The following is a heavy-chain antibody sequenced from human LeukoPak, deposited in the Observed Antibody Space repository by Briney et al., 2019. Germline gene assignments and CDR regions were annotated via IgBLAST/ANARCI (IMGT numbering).Heavy chain of an antibody. D-gene: IGHD1-26*01. V-gene: IGHV3-7*03. CDR2: INEDGSEK. CDR1: GFTFSSYW. J-gene: IGHJ4*02. CDR3: ARDPTTNDY. Sequence: GGSLRLSCAASGFTFSSYWMSWVRQAPGKGLEWVANINEDGSEKYYVDSVKGRFTISRDDAENSLYLQMNSLRAEGTAVYYCARDPTTNDYWGQGTLVTVSS.